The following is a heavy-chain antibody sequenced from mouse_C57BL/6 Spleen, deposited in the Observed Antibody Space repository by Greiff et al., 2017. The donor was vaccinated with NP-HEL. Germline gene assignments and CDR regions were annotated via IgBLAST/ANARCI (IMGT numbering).Heavy chain of an antibody. CDR3: VYGSGYFDY. CDR1: GYAFSSSW. D-gene: IGHD1-1*01. Sequence: VKLQESGPELVKPGASVKISCKASGYAFSSSWMNWVKQRPGKGLEWIGRIYPGDGDTNYNGKFKGKATLTADKSSSTAYMQLSSLTSEDSAVYFCVYGSGYFDYWGQGTTLTVSS. J-gene: IGHJ2*01. CDR2: IYPGDGDT. V-gene: IGHV1-82*01.